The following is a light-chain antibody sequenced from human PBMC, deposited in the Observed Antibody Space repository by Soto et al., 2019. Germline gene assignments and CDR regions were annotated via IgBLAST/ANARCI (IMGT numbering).Light chain of an antibody. V-gene: IGLV2-14*01. J-gene: IGLJ1*01. CDR3: SSYTSRSLYV. CDR1: TSDVGGYNY. Sequence: QSVLTQPASVSGSPGQSITISCTGTTSDVGGYNYVSWYQQHPGKAPKLMIYEVSNRPSGVSNRFSGSKSGYTASLTISGLQAEDEADYYCSSYTSRSLYVFGTGTKLTVL. CDR2: EVS.